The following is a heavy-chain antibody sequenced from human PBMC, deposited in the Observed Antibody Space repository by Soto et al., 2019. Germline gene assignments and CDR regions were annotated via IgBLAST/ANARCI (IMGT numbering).Heavy chain of an antibody. CDR1: GFTFSRYT. Sequence: QVQLVESGGGVVQPGRSLRLSCAASGFTFSRYTMHRVRQAPGKGLEWMAFISDDGNNKYYADSVKGQFTISRDNSKNTLYLQMNSLRTEDTAVYYCARDDEGGSDCDLGYWGQGTLVTVSS. CDR2: ISDDGNNK. CDR3: ARDDEGGSDCDLGY. J-gene: IGHJ4*02. V-gene: IGHV3-30-3*01. D-gene: IGHD3-10*01.